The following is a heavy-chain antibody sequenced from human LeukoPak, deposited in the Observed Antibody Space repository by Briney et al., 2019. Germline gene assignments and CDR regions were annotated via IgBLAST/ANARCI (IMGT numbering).Heavy chain of an antibody. CDR2: INHSGST. J-gene: IGHJ4*02. D-gene: IGHD3-10*01. CDR3: ARGKLWFGELFTYFDY. Sequence: PSETLSLTCAVYGGSFSGYYWSWIRQPPGKGLEWIGGINHSGSTNYNPSLKSRVTISVDTSKNQFSLKLSSVTAADTAVYYCARGKLWFGELFTYFDYWGQGTLVTVSS. CDR1: GGSFSGYY. V-gene: IGHV4-34*01.